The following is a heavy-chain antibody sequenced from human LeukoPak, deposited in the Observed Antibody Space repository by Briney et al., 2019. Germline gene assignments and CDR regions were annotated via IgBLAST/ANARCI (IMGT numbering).Heavy chain of an antibody. D-gene: IGHD6-13*01. CDR2: IYYSGTT. V-gene: IGHV4-59*01. CDR3: ARRSSSWKNWFDP. J-gene: IGHJ5*02. CDR1: GGSIDSNS. Sequence: SETLSLTCTVSGGSIDSNSWTWIRQPPGKGLEWIGYIYYSGTTNYNPSLKSRVTMSVDMSKNQFSLKLSFVTAADTAVYYCARRSSSWKNWFDPWGQGTLVPLSS.